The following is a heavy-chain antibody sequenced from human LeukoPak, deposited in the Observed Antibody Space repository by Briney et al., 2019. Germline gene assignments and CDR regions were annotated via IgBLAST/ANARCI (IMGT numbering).Heavy chain of an antibody. D-gene: IGHD1-26*01. V-gene: IGHV3-7*01. CDR2: IKGDGSEK. CDR3: ARDRSYYGDAFDV. CDR1: GFTFENYW. Sequence: GGSLRLSCAASGFTFENYWMTWVRQAPGKGLEWVATIKGDGSEKFHVDSVQGRITISRDNANNSLSLQMNSLRVEDTAVYYCARDRSYYGDAFDVWGQGTKVTVSS. J-gene: IGHJ3*01.